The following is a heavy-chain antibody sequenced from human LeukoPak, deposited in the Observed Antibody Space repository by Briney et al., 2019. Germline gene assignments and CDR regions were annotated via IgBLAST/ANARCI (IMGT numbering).Heavy chain of an antibody. Sequence: PGGSLRLSCAASGFTFSSYGMSWVRQAPGKGLEWLSSISGSGGSTYNADSVKGRFTISRDNSKNTLYLQMNSLRAEDTAVHYCAKVLRSVAGTNAFDFWGQGTMVAVSS. CDR3: AKVLRSVAGTNAFDF. J-gene: IGHJ3*01. D-gene: IGHD6-19*01. V-gene: IGHV3-23*01. CDR2: ISGSGGST. CDR1: GFTFSSYG.